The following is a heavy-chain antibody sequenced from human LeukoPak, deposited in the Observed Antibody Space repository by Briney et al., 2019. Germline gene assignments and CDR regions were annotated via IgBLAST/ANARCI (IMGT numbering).Heavy chain of an antibody. CDR1: GYTFTSHG. V-gene: IGHV1-18*01. J-gene: IGHJ5*02. CDR3: ARDFRVLVVGNWFDP. Sequence: GASVEVSCKASGYTFTSHGISWVRQAPGQGLEWMGWISAYNGNTNYAQKLQGRVTMTTDTSTSTAYMELRSLRSDDTAVYYCARDFRVLVVGNWFDPWGQGTLVTVSS. CDR2: ISAYNGNT. D-gene: IGHD1-26*01.